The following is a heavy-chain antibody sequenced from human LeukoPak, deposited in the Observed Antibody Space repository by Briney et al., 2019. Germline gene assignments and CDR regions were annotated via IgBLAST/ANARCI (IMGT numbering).Heavy chain of an antibody. J-gene: IGHJ2*01. CDR3: ARRGANSGSYSHFDL. CDR1: GGSIRSYY. Sequence: SETLSLTCTVSGGSIRSYYWNWIRQPPGKGLEWIGSVYYSGNTNYNPSLKSRVTISLDTSKNKFSLQLRSVTAADTAVYYCARRGANSGSYSHFDLWGRGTLVTVSS. CDR2: VYYSGNT. V-gene: IGHV4-59*01. D-gene: IGHD1-26*01.